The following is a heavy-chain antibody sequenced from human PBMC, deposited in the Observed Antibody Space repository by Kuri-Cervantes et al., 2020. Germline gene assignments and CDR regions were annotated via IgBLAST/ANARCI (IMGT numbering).Heavy chain of an antibody. Sequence: ASVKVSCKASGYTFTSYGISWVRQAPGQGLEWMGWISAYNGNTNYAQKLQGRVTMTTDTSTSTAYMELSRLRSDDTAVYYCARGSSSWFYFDYWGQGTLVTVSS. CDR1: GYTFTSYG. V-gene: IGHV1-18*01. D-gene: IGHD6-13*01. CDR2: ISAYNGNT. CDR3: ARGSSSWFYFDY. J-gene: IGHJ4*02.